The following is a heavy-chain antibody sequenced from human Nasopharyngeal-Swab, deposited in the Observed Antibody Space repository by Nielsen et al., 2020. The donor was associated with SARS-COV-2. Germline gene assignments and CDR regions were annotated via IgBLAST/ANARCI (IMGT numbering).Heavy chain of an antibody. CDR1: GFTLAYV. CDR2: VNQDGSRT. V-gene: IGHV3-74*01. CDR3: VKHQGSSSDQ. Sequence: GESLKISCTAPGFTLAYVMHWVRQAPGKGLVWVSRVNQDGSRTDYADSVRGRFTISRDNAKNTLYLQMNSLRVEDTAVYYCVKHQGSSSDQWGQGTLVTVSS. J-gene: IGHJ4*02.